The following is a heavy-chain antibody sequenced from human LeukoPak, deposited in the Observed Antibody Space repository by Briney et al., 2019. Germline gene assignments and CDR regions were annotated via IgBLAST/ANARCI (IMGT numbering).Heavy chain of an antibody. V-gene: IGHV4-34*01. CDR2: INHSGST. J-gene: IGHJ4*02. Sequence: PSETLSLTCAVYGGSFSGYYWSWIRQPPGKGLEWIGEINHSGSTNYNPSLKSRVTISVDTSKNQFSLKLSSVTAADTAVYYCARGTLTGPFDYWGQGTLVTVSS. D-gene: IGHD1-20*01. CDR1: GGSFSGYY. CDR3: ARGTLTGPFDY.